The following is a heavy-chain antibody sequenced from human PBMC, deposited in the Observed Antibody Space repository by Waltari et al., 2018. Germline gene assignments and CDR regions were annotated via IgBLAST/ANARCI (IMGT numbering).Heavy chain of an antibody. CDR2: MRSNAYGGTT. J-gene: IGHJ4*02. CDR1: GFNFGDYA. CDR3: ARDGAPPDFTYFDC. V-gene: IGHV3-49*03. D-gene: IGHD2-21*02. Sequence: EVQLVESGGGLVRPGQSLRLSCEGSGFNFGDYAMIWFRQAPGQKLEWVGFMRSNAYGGTTEFAASVKGRFDIYRDELRGIVYLQMNNLKTEDTATYFCARDGAPPDFTYFDCWGQGTLVTV.